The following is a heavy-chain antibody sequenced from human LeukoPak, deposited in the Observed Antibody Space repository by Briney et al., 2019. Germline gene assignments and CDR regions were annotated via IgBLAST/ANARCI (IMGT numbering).Heavy chain of an antibody. Sequence: GGSLRLSCAVSGFTFSTFWMTWVRQAPGKGLEWVSVISGSGGTTYYADSVKGRFTISRDSSKNTLYLQMNSLRAEDTAVYYCAKVSGGGLYYDGMDVWGQGTTVTVSS. CDR1: GFTFSTFW. CDR2: ISGSGGTT. D-gene: IGHD1-14*01. CDR3: AKVSGGGLYYDGMDV. V-gene: IGHV3-23*01. J-gene: IGHJ6*02.